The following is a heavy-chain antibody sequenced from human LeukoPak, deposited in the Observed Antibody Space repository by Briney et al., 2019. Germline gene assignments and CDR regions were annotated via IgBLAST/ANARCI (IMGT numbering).Heavy chain of an antibody. V-gene: IGHV3-21*04. CDR3: ARQRYSSGWYGDY. CDR1: GFTFSSYS. Sequence: PGGSLRLSCAASGFTFSSYSMNWVRQAPGKGLEWVSSISSSSSYIYYADSVKGRFTISRDNAKNSLYLQMNSLRAEDTAVYYCARQRYSSGWYGDYWGQGTLVTVSS. D-gene: IGHD6-19*01. J-gene: IGHJ4*02. CDR2: ISSSSSYI.